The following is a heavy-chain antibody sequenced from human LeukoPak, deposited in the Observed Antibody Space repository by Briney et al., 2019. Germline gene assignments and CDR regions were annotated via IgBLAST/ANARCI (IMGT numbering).Heavy chain of an antibody. J-gene: IGHJ4*02. CDR1: GYTFTSYD. CDR3: ARVRSVKFYDFWSGYHFDY. Sequence: GASVKVSCKASGYTFTSYDINWVRQATGQGLEWMGWMNPNSGNTGYAQKFQGRVTMTRNTSISTAYMELSSLRSEDTAVYYCARVRSVKFYDFWSGYHFDYWGQGTLATVSS. CDR2: MNPNSGNT. V-gene: IGHV1-8*01. D-gene: IGHD3-3*01.